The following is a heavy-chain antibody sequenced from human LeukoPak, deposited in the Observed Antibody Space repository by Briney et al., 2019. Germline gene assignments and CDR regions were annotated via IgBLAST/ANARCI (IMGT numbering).Heavy chain of an antibody. D-gene: IGHD3-3*01. V-gene: IGHV1-2*02. CDR3: ARGPYIYYDFWSGYHPPVDY. CDR2: INPNSGGT. Sequence: ASVKVSCKASGYTFTGYYMHWVRQAPGQGLEWMGWINPNSGGTNYAQKFQGRVTMTRDTSNSTAYMELSRLRSDDTAVYYCARGPYIYYDFWSGYHPPVDYWGQGTLVTVSS. CDR1: GYTFTGYY. J-gene: IGHJ4*02.